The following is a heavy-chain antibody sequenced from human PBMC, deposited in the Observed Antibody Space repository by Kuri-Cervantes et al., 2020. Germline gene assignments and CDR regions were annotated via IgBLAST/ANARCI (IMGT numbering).Heavy chain of an antibody. D-gene: IGHD3-22*01. Sequence: GGSLRLSCAASGFTFSDFFMSWIRQAPGKGLEWVSGINWNSGSIGYADSVKGRFTISRDNAKNSLYLQMNSLRAEDTALYYCAKGEGYDRGAFDIWGQGTMVTVSS. CDR3: AKGEGYDRGAFDI. CDR1: GFTFSDFF. J-gene: IGHJ3*02. V-gene: IGHV3-9*01. CDR2: INWNSGSI.